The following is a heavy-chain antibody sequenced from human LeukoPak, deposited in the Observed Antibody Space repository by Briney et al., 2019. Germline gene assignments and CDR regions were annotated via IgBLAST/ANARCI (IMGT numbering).Heavy chain of an antibody. CDR1: GFTFSDYY. V-gene: IGHV3-11*01. D-gene: IGHD3-22*01. J-gene: IGHJ4*02. Sequence: GGSLRLSCAASGFTFSDYYMSWIRQAPGKGLEWVSYISSSGSTIYYADSVKGRFTISRDNAKNTLYLQMNSLRAEDTAVYYCAKPPYYYDSSGYYGPFDYWGQGTLVTVSS. CDR2: ISSSGSTI. CDR3: AKPPYYYDSSGYYGPFDY.